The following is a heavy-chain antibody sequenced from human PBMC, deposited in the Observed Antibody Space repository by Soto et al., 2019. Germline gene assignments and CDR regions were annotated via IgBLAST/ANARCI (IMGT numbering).Heavy chain of an antibody. J-gene: IGHJ5*02. Sequence: EVQLLESGGNLVQPGGSLRLSCAASGFTFSNYAMSWVRQAPGKGLEWVSAISGAGGTTYYADSVKGRFTISRDNSKNTLFLQMNNLRVEDTAVYYWAKEFGGAWYSGQVGSWGQGPWSPSPQ. CDR3: AKEFGGAWYSGQVGS. CDR1: GFTFSNYA. V-gene: IGHV3-23*01. D-gene: IGHD6-19*01. CDR2: ISGAGGTT.